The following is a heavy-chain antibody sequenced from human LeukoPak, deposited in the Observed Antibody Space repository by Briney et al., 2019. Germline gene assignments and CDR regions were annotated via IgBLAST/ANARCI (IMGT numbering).Heavy chain of an antibody. V-gene: IGHV1-69*16. CDR1: GGTLSSVT. D-gene: IGHD4-17*01. Sequence: SVKASCKVSGGTLSSVTITWVRKAPGQGLEWMGGFIPILGSTNYAQKFQGRVTNTADDSTSTAYMEVTSLTSDDTAVYYCARGYDVGDYVPYTYWGQGTLVIVSS. CDR3: ARGYDVGDYVPYTY. CDR2: FIPILGST. J-gene: IGHJ4*02.